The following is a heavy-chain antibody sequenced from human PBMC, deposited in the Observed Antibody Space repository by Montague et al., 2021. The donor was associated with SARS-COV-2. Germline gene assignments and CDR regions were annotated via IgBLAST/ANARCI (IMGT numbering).Heavy chain of an antibody. CDR1: GFTFSSYW. CDR2: IEEDGSEK. D-gene: IGHD6-19*01. V-gene: IGHV3-7*01. Sequence: LSLSLAASGFTFSSYWMSWVRQAPGKGLEWVANIEEDGSEKYYMDSVKGRFTISRDNAKNSLSLQMNSLRAEDTAVYYCARERQDSSGWSTYWYFDLWGRGTRVTVSS. J-gene: IGHJ2*01. CDR3: ARERQDSSGWSTYWYFDL.